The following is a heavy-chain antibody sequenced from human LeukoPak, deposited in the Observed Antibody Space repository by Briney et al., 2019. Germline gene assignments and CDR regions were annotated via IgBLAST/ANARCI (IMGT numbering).Heavy chain of an antibody. Sequence: PGGSLRLSCAASGFTFDDYGMSWVRQAPGKGLEWVSGRNGGSTAYADSVKGRFTISRDNAKNSLYLQMNSLRAEDTALYHCARDHDYDSGSYPLDYWGQGTLVTVSS. J-gene: IGHJ4*02. V-gene: IGHV3-20*01. CDR1: GFTFDDYG. CDR2: RNGGST. CDR3: ARDHDYDSGSYPLDY. D-gene: IGHD3-10*01.